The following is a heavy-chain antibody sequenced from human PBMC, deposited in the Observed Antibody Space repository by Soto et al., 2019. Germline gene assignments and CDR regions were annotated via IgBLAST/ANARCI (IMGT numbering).Heavy chain of an antibody. D-gene: IGHD6-19*01. CDR3: ARDHLRCSSGWYSVFYYYYYVMDV. CDR2: ISAYNGNT. Sequence: ASVKVSCKASGYTFTSYGISWVRQAPGQGLEWMGWISAYNGNTNYAQKLQGRVTMTTDTSTSTAYMELRSLRSDDTAGYYCARDHLRCSSGWYSVFYYYYYVMDVWGQGTTVTVSS. V-gene: IGHV1-18*01. J-gene: IGHJ6*02. CDR1: GYTFTSYG.